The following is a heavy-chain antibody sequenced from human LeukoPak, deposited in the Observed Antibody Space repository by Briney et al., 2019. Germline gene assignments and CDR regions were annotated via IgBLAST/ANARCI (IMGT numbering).Heavy chain of an antibody. CDR1: GYTFTSYY. J-gene: IGHJ6*02. V-gene: IGHV1-46*01. Sequence: GASVKVSCKASGYTFTSYYMHWVRQAPGQGLEWMGIINPSGGSTSYAQKFQGRVTMTRDTSTSTVYMELISLRSEDTAVYYCARDDLVGATSLGRWAYYYYGMDVWGQGTTVTVSS. CDR2: INPSGGST. CDR3: ARDDLVGATSLGRWAYYYYGMDV. D-gene: IGHD1-26*01.